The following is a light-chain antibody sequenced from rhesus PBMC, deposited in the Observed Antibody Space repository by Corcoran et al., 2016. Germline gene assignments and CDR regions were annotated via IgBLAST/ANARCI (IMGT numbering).Light chain of an antibody. J-gene: IGKJ1*01. CDR3: HQSNHLWT. Sequence: PGERATLSCRASQSVGSYLAWYQQKPGQAPRLLIYGASSRATGIPDRFSGSGSGTDFTPTISSLEPEDVGVYYCHQSNHLWTFGQGTKVEIK. CDR1: QSVGSY. CDR2: GAS. V-gene: IGKV3-24*04.